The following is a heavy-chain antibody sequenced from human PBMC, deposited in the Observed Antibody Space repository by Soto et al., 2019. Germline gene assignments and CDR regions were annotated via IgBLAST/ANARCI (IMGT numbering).Heavy chain of an antibody. CDR1: GFTFSSYG. J-gene: IGHJ6*02. Sequence: PGGSLRLSCAASGFTFSSYGMHWVRQAPGKGLEWVAVISYDGSNKYYADSVKGRFTISRDNSKNTLYLQMNSLRAEDTAVYYCANDRGGWLRLTHVPYYYGMDVWGQGNTVTVSS. CDR3: ANDRGGWLRLTHVPYYYGMDV. CDR2: ISYDGSNK. D-gene: IGHD5-12*01. V-gene: IGHV3-30*18.